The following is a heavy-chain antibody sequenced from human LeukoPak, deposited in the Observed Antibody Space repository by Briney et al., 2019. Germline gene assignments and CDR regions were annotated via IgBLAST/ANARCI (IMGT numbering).Heavy chain of an antibody. D-gene: IGHD6-6*01. V-gene: IGHV5-51*01. CDR1: GYSFTNYW. Sequence: GESLNISCKGSGYSFTNYWIGWVRQMPGKGLEWMGIIYSGDSDTTYSPSFQGQVTMSADKSINTAYLQWSSLKASETAIYYCARHRTRYFYGSSLYDAFDIWGPGTMVTVSS. J-gene: IGHJ3*02. CDR2: IYSGDSDT. CDR3: ARHRTRYFYGSSLYDAFDI.